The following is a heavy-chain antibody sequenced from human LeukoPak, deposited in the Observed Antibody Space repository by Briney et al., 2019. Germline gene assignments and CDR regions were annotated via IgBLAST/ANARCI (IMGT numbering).Heavy chain of an antibody. D-gene: IGHD2-15*01. CDR3: ARDLGRYCSGGRCHYYSYYMDV. CDR2: ISTSNGNT. J-gene: IGHJ6*03. V-gene: IGHV1-18*01. CDR1: GYTFTNYG. Sequence: PGASVKVSCKASGYTFTNYGISWVRQAPRQGLERMGWISTSNGNTNYAQKLQGRVTMTTDTSTSTAYMELRRLRSDDTAVYYCARDLGRYCSGGRCHYYSYYMDVWGKGTTVTVSS.